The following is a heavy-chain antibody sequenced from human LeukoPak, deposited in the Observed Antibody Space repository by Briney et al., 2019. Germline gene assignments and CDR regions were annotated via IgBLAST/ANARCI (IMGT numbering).Heavy chain of an antibody. CDR3: ARDGAPPRSWMATRIYYFDY. V-gene: IGHV3-11*04. J-gene: IGHJ4*02. Sequence: GGSLRLSCAVSGFIFSDYYMTWIRQAPGKGLEWIAYISNSGNTIYYTDSVRGRFTISRENAKNSLYLQMNSLRAEDTAVYYCARDGAPPRSWMATRIYYFDYWGQGTLVTVSS. CDR2: ISNSGNTI. D-gene: IGHD5-24*01. CDR1: GFIFSDYY.